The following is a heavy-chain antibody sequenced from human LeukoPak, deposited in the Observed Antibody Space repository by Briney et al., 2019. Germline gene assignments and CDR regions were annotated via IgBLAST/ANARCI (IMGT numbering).Heavy chain of an antibody. CDR2: IDTAGGT. Sequence: GGSLRLSCEASGFTFSSYDMHWVRQVAGKGLEWVSAIDTAGGTYYSGSVKGRFIISRENAKNSLYLQVNSLRAGDTAVYFCARETLGPHFYGMDVWGQGTTVTVSS. V-gene: IGHV3-13*01. J-gene: IGHJ6*02. CDR3: ARETLGPHFYGMDV. CDR1: GFTFSSYD. D-gene: IGHD3-3*02.